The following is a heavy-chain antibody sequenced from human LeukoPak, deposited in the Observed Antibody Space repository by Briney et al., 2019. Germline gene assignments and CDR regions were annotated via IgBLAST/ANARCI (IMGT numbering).Heavy chain of an antibody. CDR1: GGSISSYY. CDR2: IYYSGST. Sequence: SETLSLTCTVSGGSISSYYWSWIRQPAGKGLEWIGRIYYSGSTNYNPSLKSRVTISVDTSKNQFSLKLTSVTAADTALYYCARSQSSGNWFDPWGRGTLVTVSS. J-gene: IGHJ5*02. CDR3: ARSQSSGNWFDP. V-gene: IGHV4-4*07.